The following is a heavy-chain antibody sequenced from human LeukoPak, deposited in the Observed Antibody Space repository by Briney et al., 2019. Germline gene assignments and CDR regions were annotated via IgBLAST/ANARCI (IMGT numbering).Heavy chain of an antibody. V-gene: IGHV1-18*01. J-gene: IGHJ4*02. CDR1: GYTFTSYG. Sequence: ASVKVSCKASGYTFTSYGISWVRQAPGQGLEWMGWISAYNGNTNYAQKLQGRVTMTTDTSTSTAYMEPRSLRSDDTAVYYCARGASGSSSVFFDYWGQGTLVTVSS. CDR2: ISAYNGNT. CDR3: ARGASGSSSVFFDY. D-gene: IGHD6-6*01.